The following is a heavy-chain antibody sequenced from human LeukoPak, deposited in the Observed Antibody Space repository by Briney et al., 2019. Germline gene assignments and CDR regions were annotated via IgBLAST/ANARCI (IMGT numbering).Heavy chain of an antibody. J-gene: IGHJ4*02. CDR1: GYTFTGYY. V-gene: IGHV1-2*02. CDR2: INSNSGGT. Sequence: ASVKVSCKASGYTFTGYYMHWVRQAPGQGLEWMGWINSNSGGTNYPQKFQGRVTMTRDTSISTAYTEVSRLRSDDTAVYYCARGGSYFPPDYWGQGTLFTVSS. D-gene: IGHD1-26*01. CDR3: ARGGSYFPPDY.